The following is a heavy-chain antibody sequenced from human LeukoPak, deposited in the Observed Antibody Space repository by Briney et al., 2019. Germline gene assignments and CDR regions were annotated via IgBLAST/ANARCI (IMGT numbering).Heavy chain of an antibody. D-gene: IGHD1-26*01. CDR3: AHRLRGSHSGSLSEAFDI. CDR1: GFSLRTSGVG. V-gene: IGHV2-5*01. Sequence: SGPTLVNPKQPLSLTCTFSGFSLRTSGVGVGWIRQPPGKALEWLALLYWNDDKRYSPSLKSRLTITKDTSKNQVVLTMTNVDPVDTATYYCAHRLRGSHSGSLSEAFDIWGQGTMVTVSS. J-gene: IGHJ3*02. CDR2: LYWNDDK.